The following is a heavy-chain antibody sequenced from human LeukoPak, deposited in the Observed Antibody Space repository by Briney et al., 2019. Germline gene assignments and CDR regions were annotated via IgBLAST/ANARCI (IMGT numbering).Heavy chain of an antibody. D-gene: IGHD3-9*01. Sequence: GGSLRLSCAASAFTFSNYAMTGVRQPPGKALEGVSTISGSGGTKYYANSVKGRFAISRDNSKNRLYLQMNSLRADDTAVYYCAKCSRVDWLPIDFWGRGTLVTVSS. CDR1: AFTFSNYA. CDR2: ISGSGGTK. V-gene: IGHV3-23*01. CDR3: AKCSRVDWLPIDF. J-gene: IGHJ4*02.